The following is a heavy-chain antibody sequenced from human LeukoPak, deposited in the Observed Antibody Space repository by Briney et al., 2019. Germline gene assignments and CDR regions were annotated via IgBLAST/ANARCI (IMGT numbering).Heavy chain of an antibody. D-gene: IGHD2-21*01. J-gene: IGHJ4*02. Sequence: GGSLRLSCTASGSTSGDDALNWFRQAPGKGLEWVGFIRSKTYGGTTEYTASVKGRFTISRDDSKSIAYLQMNSLKTEDTAVYYCTRDRVGLWWFNWGQGTLVTVSS. CDR3: TRDRVGLWWFN. CDR2: IRSKTYGGTT. CDR1: GSTSGDDA. V-gene: IGHV3-49*01.